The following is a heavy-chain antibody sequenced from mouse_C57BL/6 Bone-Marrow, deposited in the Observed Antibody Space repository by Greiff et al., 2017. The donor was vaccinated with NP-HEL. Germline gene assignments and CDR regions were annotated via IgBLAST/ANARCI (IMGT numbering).Heavy chain of an antibody. V-gene: IGHV1-15*01. CDR3: TRHYGYWYFDV. J-gene: IGHJ1*03. Sequence: QVQLQQSGAELVRPGASVTLSCKASGYTFTDYEMHWVKQTPVHGLEWIGAIDPETGGTAYNQKFKGKAILTADTSSSTAYMELRSLTSEDSAVYYCTRHYGYWYFDVWGTGTTVTVSS. CDR2: IDPETGGT. D-gene: IGHD1-1*01. CDR1: GYTFTDYE.